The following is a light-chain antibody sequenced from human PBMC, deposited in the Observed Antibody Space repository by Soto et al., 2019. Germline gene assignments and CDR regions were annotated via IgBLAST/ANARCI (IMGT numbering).Light chain of an antibody. V-gene: IGKV1-39*01. Sequence: DIPMTQSPSSLSASVGDRITITCRASQTITSYLNWYQQKPGQAPKLLIYAASSLQSGVPSRFSGSGSGTDFTLTISSLQPEDFAAYYCLQSYSTPWTFGQRTQVEIK. CDR3: LQSYSTPWT. CDR1: QTITSY. CDR2: AAS. J-gene: IGKJ1*01.